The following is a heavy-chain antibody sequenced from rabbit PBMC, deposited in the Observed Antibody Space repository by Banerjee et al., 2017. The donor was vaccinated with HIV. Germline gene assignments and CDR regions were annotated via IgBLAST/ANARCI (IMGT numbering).Heavy chain of an antibody. Sequence: QSFEESGGDLVKPGASLTLTCTASGFSFSSHLYMCWVRQAPGKGLELIACIYGATGSSAWYANWAKGRFTISKTSSTTVTLQMTSLTVADTATYWCARDLTDAIGWNFGWWGPGTLVTV. CDR2: IYGATGSSA. CDR3: ARDLTDAIGWNFGW. CDR1: GFSFSSHLY. D-gene: IGHD4-1*01. J-gene: IGHJ4*01. V-gene: IGHV1S40*01.